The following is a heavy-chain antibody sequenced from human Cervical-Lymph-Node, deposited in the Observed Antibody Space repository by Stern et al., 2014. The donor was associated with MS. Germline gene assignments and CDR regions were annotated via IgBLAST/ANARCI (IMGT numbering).Heavy chain of an antibody. J-gene: IGHJ4*02. CDR1: GFTFSSYG. CDR3: AKDWATGNFDY. V-gene: IGHV3-30*18. D-gene: IGHD5-12*01. CDR2: ISYDGTKE. Sequence: VQLVESGGGVVQPGTPLRLSCIASGFTFSSYGMHWVRQAPGKGLEWVAVISYDGTKEHYGDSVKGRMTISRDNYENTLYLQMNSLRVEDTAVYYCAKDWATGNFDYWGRGTLVIVSS.